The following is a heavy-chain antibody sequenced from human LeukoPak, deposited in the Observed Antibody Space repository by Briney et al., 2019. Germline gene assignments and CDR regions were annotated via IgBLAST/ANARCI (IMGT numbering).Heavy chain of an antibody. Sequence: SETLSLTCTVSGGSLSSYYWSWLRQPPGRGLEWIGYFHDSGSTKYNPSLKSRITIAVGTSNNQFSLKLTSMTAADTAVYYCAGTSSWRKYNYYYMDVWGKGTTVTVSS. CDR2: FHDSGST. V-gene: IGHV4-59*08. CDR3: AGTSSWRKYNYYYMDV. J-gene: IGHJ6*03. D-gene: IGHD6-13*01. CDR1: GGSLSSYY.